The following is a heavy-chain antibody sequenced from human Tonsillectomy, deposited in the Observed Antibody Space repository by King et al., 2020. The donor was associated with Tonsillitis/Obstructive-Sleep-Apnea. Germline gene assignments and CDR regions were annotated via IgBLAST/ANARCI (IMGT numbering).Heavy chain of an antibody. V-gene: IGHV4-61*01. CDR2: IYYSGST. CDR1: GGSVSRGSYY. J-gene: IGHJ5*02. Sequence: VQLQESGPGLVKPSETLSLTCTVSGGSVSRGSYYWSWIRQPPVKGLEWIGYIYYSGSTNYNPSLKSRVTISVDTSKNQFSLKLSSLTAADTAVYYCARTERYSNYVIGWFDPWGQGTLVTVSS. D-gene: IGHD4-11*01. CDR3: ARTERYSNYVIGWFDP.